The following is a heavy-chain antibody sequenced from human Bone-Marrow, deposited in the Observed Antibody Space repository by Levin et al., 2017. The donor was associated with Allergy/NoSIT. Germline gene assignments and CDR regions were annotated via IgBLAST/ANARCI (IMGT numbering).Heavy chain of an antibody. CDR3: TTVLIVVLPVALDY. V-gene: IGHV3-15*01. J-gene: IGHJ4*02. Sequence: PGGSLRLSCGASGFSFTNAWMSWVRQAPGKGLEWVGRIKSKTDGGKAEYVAPVKGRFTISRDDSKNTLFLQMNNLKAEDTAVYYCTTVLIVVLPVALDYWGQGALVTVSS. CDR1: GFSFTNAW. CDR2: IKSKTDGGKA. D-gene: IGHD2-2*01.